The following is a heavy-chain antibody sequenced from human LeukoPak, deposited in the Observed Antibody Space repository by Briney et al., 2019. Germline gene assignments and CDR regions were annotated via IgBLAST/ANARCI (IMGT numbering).Heavy chain of an antibody. CDR1: GFTFSSYD. V-gene: IGHV3-23*01. CDR3: AKAKGRGSPGRDYFDY. J-gene: IGHJ4*02. D-gene: IGHD3-10*01. CDR2: ISDTGGST. Sequence: GGSLRLSCAASGFTFSSYDMSWVRQAPGKGLEWVSGISDTGGSTYYADSVKGRFTISRDNSKNTLYLQMNSLRAEDTAVYYCAKAKGRGSPGRDYFDYWGQGTLVTVSS.